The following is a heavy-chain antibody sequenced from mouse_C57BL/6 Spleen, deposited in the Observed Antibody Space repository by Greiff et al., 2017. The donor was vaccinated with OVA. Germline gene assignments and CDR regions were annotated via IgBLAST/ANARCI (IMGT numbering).Heavy chain of an antibody. CDR1: GYTFTSYW. Sequence: QVQLQQPGAELVKPGASVKLSCKASGYTFTSYWMQWVKQRPGQGLEWIGEIDPSDSYTNYNQKFKGKATLTVDTSSSTAYMQLSSLTSEDSAVYYCARRGVGYFDVWGKGTTVTVSS. CDR2: IDPSDSYT. J-gene: IGHJ1*03. D-gene: IGHD1-3*01. CDR3: ARRGVGYFDV. V-gene: IGHV1-50*01.